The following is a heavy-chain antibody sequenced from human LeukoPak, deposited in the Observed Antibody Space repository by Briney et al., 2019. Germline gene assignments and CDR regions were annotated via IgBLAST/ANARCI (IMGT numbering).Heavy chain of an antibody. CDR3: AMGPYYYDSSGYYY. V-gene: IGHV3-74*01. Sequence: GGSLRLSCAASGFTFSSYWMHWVRQAPGKGLVWVSRINSDGSSTSYADSVKGRFAISRDNAKNTLYLQMNSLRAEDTAVYYCAMGPYYYDSSGYYYWGQGTLVTVSS. D-gene: IGHD3-22*01. J-gene: IGHJ4*02. CDR2: INSDGSST. CDR1: GFTFSSYW.